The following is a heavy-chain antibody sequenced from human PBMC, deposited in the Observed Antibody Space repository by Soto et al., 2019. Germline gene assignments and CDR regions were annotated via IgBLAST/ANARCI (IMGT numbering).Heavy chain of an antibody. V-gene: IGHV4-59*01. Sequence: SETLSLTCSVSTGSMRTYYWTWIRQSPGKGLEWIGQISHTGRTKYNPSLESRVTISVDTSRKQFSLKLTSVTAADAALYYCARDDTTGPFDFWGQGTLVTVSS. D-gene: IGHD4-17*01. CDR3: ARDDTTGPFDF. CDR2: ISHTGRT. CDR1: TGSMRTYY. J-gene: IGHJ4*02.